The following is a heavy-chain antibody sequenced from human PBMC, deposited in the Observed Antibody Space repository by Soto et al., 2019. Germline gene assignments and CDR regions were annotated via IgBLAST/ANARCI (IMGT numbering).Heavy chain of an antibody. CDR1: GGSISSYY. J-gene: IGHJ3*02. Sequence: QVQLQESGPGLVKPSETLSLTCTVSGGSISSYYWSWIRQPPGKGLEWIGYIYYSGSTNYNPSLKSRVTISVDTSKNQFSLKLSSVTAADTAVYYCATEGTYYHFWSGYPFDIWGQGTMVTVSS. D-gene: IGHD3-3*01. CDR3: ATEGTYYHFWSGYPFDI. CDR2: IYYSGST. V-gene: IGHV4-59*01.